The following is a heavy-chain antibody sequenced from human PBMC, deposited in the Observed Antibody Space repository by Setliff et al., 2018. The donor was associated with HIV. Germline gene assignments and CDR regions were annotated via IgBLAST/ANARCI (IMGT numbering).Heavy chain of an antibody. J-gene: IGHJ5*02. Sequence: GASEVSCKASGYTFTSYGISWVRQAPGQGLEWMGWISAYDGNTDQAQRFRDRVTMTTDTSTRTAYMELRSLRSDDTAVYYCTNRGGSGTNVGNWFDPWGQGTLVTVSS. CDR1: GYTFTSYG. CDR2: ISAYDGNT. V-gene: IGHV1-18*01. CDR3: TNRGGSGTNVGNWFDP. D-gene: IGHD3-10*01.